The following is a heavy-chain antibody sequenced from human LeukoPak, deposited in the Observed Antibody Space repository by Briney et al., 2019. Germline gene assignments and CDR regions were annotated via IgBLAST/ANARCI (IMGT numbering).Heavy chain of an antibody. CDR2: INPNSGGT. CDR3: ARDNRGIYGSGSSPDY. J-gene: IGHJ4*02. D-gene: IGHD3-10*01. V-gene: IGHV1-2*04. Sequence: GASVKVSCKASGYTFTGYYMHWVRQAPGQGLEWMGWINPNSGGTNYAQKFQGWVTMTRDTSISTAYMELSRLRSDDTAVYYCARDNRGIYGSGSSPDYWGQGTLVTVSS. CDR1: GYTFTGYY.